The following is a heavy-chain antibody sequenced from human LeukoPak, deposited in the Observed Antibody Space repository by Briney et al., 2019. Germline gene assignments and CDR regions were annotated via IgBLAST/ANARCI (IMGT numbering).Heavy chain of an antibody. CDR2: ISSSSSYI. CDR3: ARDLGESYYYDSSAMGYFDY. Sequence: PGGSLRLSCAASGFTFSSYSMNWVRQAPGKGLEWVSSISSSSSYIYYADSVKGRFTISRDNAKNSLYLQMNSLRAEDTAVYYCARDLGESYYYDSSAMGYFDYWGQGTLITVSS. V-gene: IGHV3-21*01. D-gene: IGHD3-22*01. J-gene: IGHJ4*02. CDR1: GFTFSSYS.